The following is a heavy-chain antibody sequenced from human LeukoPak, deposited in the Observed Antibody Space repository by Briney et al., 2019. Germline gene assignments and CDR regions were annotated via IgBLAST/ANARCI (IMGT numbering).Heavy chain of an antibody. D-gene: IGHD2-15*01. J-gene: IGHJ4*02. Sequence: QPGGSLRLSCAASGFTFSTYAMSWVRQIPGKGLEWVSAISGSDDGTYYADSVKGRFTISRDNSRNTLYLQMNTLRAEDTAVYFCAKSPVSSCRGSFCYPFDYWGQGILVTVSS. CDR2: ISGSDDGT. CDR1: GFTFSTYA. V-gene: IGHV3-23*01. CDR3: AKSPVSSCRGSFCYPFDY.